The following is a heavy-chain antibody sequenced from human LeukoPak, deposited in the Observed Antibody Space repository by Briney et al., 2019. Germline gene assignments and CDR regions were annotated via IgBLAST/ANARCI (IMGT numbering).Heavy chain of an antibody. D-gene: IGHD4-23*01. V-gene: IGHV3-21*01. Sequence: GGSLRLSCACSGFTFSDYSMNWVRQAPGKGLEWVSSISLMSSYIYYADSAKGRFTVSRDNAKNSLYLEMNSLRDEDTAVYYCSRDWRNYGGNSGLVYWGPGTLVTVSS. CDR2: ISLMSSYI. J-gene: IGHJ4*02. CDR3: SRDWRNYGGNSGLVY. CDR1: GFTFSDYS.